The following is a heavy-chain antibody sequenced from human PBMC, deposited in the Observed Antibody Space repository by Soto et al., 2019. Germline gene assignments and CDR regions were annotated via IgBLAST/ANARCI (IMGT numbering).Heavy chain of an antibody. V-gene: IGHV1-2*02. CDR1: GYTFTGYY. J-gene: IGHJ4*02. Sequence: ASVKVSGKASGYTFTGYYMHWVRQAPGQGLEWMGWINPNSGGTNYAQKFQGRVTMTRDTSISTAYMELSRLRSDDTAVYYCARELKDYDSSGYSRPRFDYWGQGTLVTVSS. D-gene: IGHD3-22*01. CDR3: ARELKDYDSSGYSRPRFDY. CDR2: INPNSGGT.